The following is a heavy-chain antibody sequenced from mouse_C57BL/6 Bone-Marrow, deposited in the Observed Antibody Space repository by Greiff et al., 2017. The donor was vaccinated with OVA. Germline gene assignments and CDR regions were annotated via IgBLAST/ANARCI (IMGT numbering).Heavy chain of an antibody. CDR1: GYSFTGYY. V-gene: IGHV1-42*01. CDR2: INPSTGGT. J-gene: IGHJ2*01. CDR3: ARGGGYYFDY. Sequence: EVKLVESGPELVKPGASVKISCKASGYSFTGYYMNWVKQSPEKSLEWIGEINPSTGGTTYNQKFKAKATLTVDKSSSTAYMQLKSLTSEDSAVYYCARGGGYYFDYWGQGTTLTVSS.